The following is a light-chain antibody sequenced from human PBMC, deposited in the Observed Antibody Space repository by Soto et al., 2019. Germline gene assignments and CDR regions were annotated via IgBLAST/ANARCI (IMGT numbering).Light chain of an antibody. CDR2: GAS. CDR1: QSVSSSY. Sequence: EIVLTQSPGTLSLSPGERATLSCTASQSVSSSYLAWYQQKPGQAPRLLIYGASSMATGIPDRFSCRGSGTDSTLTISRLDPEDLVVYCCQQYDSLPRGITFGPGTKVDIK. J-gene: IGKJ3*01. V-gene: IGKV3-20*01. CDR3: QQYDSLPRGIT.